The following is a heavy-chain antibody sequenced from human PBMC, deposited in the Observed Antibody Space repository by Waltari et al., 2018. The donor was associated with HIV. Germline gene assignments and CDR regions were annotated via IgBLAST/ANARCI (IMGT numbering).Heavy chain of an antibody. V-gene: IGHV1-2*02. CDR2: INPYSGGT. D-gene: IGHD6-19*01. Sequence: QVQLIQSGAEVKKPGASVKVSCKTSGYTFTGYFVHWVRQAPGKGLEWMGWINPYSGGTNYARKFQGRVTMTRDASISTTYMDLTSLRSDDTAVYYCARASSQWLIEYWGQGTLVTVSS. CDR3: ARASSQWLIEY. CDR1: GYTFTGYF. J-gene: IGHJ4*02.